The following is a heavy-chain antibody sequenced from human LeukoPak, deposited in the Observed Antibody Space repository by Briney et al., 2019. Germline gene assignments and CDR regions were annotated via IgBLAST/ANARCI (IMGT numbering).Heavy chain of an antibody. J-gene: IGHJ4*02. Sequence: PGGSLRLSCAASGFTASANYMGWVRKAPGKGLGWVSVIYNVENGGKTFYADSVKGRFTISRDNSKNTLYLQMNSLRAEDTAVYYCAREFGYCSTTSCPLGFWGQGTPVTVSS. CDR3: AREFGYCSTTSCPLGF. D-gene: IGHD2-2*03. V-gene: IGHV3-53*01. CDR1: GFTASANY. CDR2: IYNVENGGKT.